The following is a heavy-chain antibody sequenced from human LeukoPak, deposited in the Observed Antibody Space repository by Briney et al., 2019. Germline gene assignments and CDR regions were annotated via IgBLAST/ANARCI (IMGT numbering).Heavy chain of an antibody. J-gene: IGHJ4*02. CDR3: ARSPHILTGENFDY. CDR1: GYTFTSYG. D-gene: IGHD3-9*01. Sequence: ASVKVSCKASGYTFTSYGISWVRQAPGQGVEWMGWISAYNGNTNYAQKLQGRVTMTTDTSTSTAYMHLSRLRSADTAVYYCARSPHILTGENFDYWGQGTLLTVSS. V-gene: IGHV1-18*01. CDR2: ISAYNGNT.